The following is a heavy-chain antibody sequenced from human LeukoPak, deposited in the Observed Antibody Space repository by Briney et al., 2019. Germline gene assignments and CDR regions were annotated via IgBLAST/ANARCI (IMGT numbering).Heavy chain of an antibody. CDR2: IKQDGSER. CDR1: GFTFRGFS. CDR3: ARAGSHWHYVY. D-gene: IGHD3-10*01. J-gene: IGHJ4*02. Sequence: GGSLRLSCAASGFTFRGFSMSWVRQSPTKGLEWVANIKQDGSERYYVDSVKGRFTISRDSAKNSLSLQMNNLRVEDTAVYYCARAGSHWHYVYWGQGTVVTVSS. V-gene: IGHV3-7*01.